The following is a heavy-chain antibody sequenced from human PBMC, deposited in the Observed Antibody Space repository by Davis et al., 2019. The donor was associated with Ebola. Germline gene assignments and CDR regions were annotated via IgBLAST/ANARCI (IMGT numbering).Heavy chain of an antibody. V-gene: IGHV1-18*01. CDR2: VSGNNGKT. Sequence: ASVKVSCKASGYSFTHYSFSWVRQAPGQGLEWMGWVSGNNGKTDYAQKFQGRVTMTTDTSTSTAYMELSSLRSEDTAVYFCARAARRSSMYNWFDPWGQGTLVTVSS. D-gene: IGHD2-2*01. CDR1: GYSFTHYS. J-gene: IGHJ5*02. CDR3: ARAARRSSMYNWFDP.